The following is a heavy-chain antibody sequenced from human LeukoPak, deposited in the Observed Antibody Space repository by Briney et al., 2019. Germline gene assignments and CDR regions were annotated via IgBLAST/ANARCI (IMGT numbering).Heavy chain of an antibody. J-gene: IGHJ4*02. CDR2: LSGSGDST. CDR3: AKRGHYYDSSGYSVLLLDY. Sequence: PGGSLRLSCAASGFTFSTYAMSWVRQAPGKGLEWVSALSGSGDSTYYADSVKGRFTISRDNSKNTLYLQMNSLRAEDTAVYYCAKRGHYYDSSGYSVLLLDYWGQGTLVTVSS. D-gene: IGHD3-22*01. V-gene: IGHV3-23*01. CDR1: GFTFSTYA.